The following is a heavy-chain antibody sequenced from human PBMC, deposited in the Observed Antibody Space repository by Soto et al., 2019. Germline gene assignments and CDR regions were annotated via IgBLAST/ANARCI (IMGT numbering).Heavy chain of an antibody. Sequence: WGALRPSWSAHGVTFRYGDMNWIRPAPGKGLEWVSYISSSGSTIYYADSVKGRFTISRDNAKNSLYLQMNSLRAEDTAVYYCASEPGIAVAGTGYWGQGTLVTVSS. J-gene: IGHJ4*02. D-gene: IGHD6-19*01. V-gene: IGHV3-11*01. CDR2: ISSSGSTI. CDR3: ASEPGIAVAGTGY. CDR1: GVTFRYGD.